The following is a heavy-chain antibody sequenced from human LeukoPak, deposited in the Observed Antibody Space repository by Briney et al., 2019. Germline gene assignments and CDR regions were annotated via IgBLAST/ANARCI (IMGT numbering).Heavy chain of an antibody. V-gene: IGHV3-66*01. Sequence: GGSLRLSCAASGFTVSSHYMSWVRQAPATGLEWVSIIYAGGSTYYADSVRGRFTISRDHSKNTLSLQMNSLRAEDTAIYYCAGSWGFIAPSMDAWGQGTTVTVSS. CDR2: IYAGGST. CDR3: AGSWGFIAPSMDA. J-gene: IGHJ6*02. CDR1: GFTVSSHY. D-gene: IGHD3-10*01.